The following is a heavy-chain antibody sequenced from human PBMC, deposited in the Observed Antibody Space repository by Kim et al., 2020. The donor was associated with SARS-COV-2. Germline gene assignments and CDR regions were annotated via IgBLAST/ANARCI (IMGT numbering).Heavy chain of an antibody. J-gene: IGHJ4*02. CDR3: ARDAGGRFLEWLSHYFDY. CDR2: INPNSGGT. V-gene: IGHV1-2*06. CDR1: GYTFTGYY. Sequence: ASVKVSCKASGYTFTGYYMHWVRQAPGQGLEWMGRINPNSGGTNYAQKFQGRVTMTRDTSISTAYMELSRLRSDDTAVYYCARDAGGRFLEWLSHYFDYWGQGTLVTVSS. D-gene: IGHD3-3*01.